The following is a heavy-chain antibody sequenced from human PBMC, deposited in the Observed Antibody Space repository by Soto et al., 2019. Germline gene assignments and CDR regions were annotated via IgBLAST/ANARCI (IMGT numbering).Heavy chain of an antibody. CDR1: GFTFDKAW. J-gene: IGHJ6*02. CDR3: TTGYATIDYYGMDV. Sequence: EVQLVESGGDLVNPGGSLILSCAASGFTFDKAWMNWVRRAPGKGLEWFGRVKTKTDGGTTDYAAPVKGRFVITSDDSENTLYLQMNSLKTEDAVVYYCTTGYATIDYYGMDVWGQGTTVTVSS. V-gene: IGHV3-15*07. CDR2: VKTKTDGGTT. D-gene: IGHD5-12*01.